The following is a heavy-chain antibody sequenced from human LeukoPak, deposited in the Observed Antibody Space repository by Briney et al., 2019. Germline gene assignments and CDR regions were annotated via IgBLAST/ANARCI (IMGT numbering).Heavy chain of an antibody. CDR1: GFTFSDYY. D-gene: IGHD5-18*01. CDR3: ARWASGYSYGSDY. J-gene: IGHJ4*02. CDR2: ISSSGSTI. Sequence: GGSLRLSCAASGFTFSDYYMSWLRQAPGKGLEWVSYISSSGSTIYYADSVKGRFTISRDNAKNSLYLQMSSLRAEDTAVYYCARWASGYSYGSDYWGQGTLVTVSS. V-gene: IGHV3-11*04.